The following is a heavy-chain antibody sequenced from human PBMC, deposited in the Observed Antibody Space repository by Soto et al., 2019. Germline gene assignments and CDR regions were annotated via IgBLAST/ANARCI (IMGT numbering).Heavy chain of an antibody. Sequence: QVQLQESGPGLVKPSETLSLTCTVSGGSVSSGSYYWSWIRQPPGKGLEWIGYIYYSGSTNYNPPLKSRVTISVDTSKNQFSLKLSSVTAADTAVYYCARDQYYYGMDVWGQGTTVTVSS. J-gene: IGHJ6*02. CDR2: IYYSGST. CDR3: ARDQYYYGMDV. CDR1: GGSVSSGSYY. V-gene: IGHV4-61*01.